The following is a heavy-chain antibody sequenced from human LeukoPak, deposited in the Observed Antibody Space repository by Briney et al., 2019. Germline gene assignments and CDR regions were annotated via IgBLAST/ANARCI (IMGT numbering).Heavy chain of an antibody. V-gene: IGHV3-23*01. Sequence: PGGSLRLSCAASGFTFSSYSMNWVRQAPGKGLEWVSSISSSGNTFYADSVKGRFTISRDNSKNTLYLQMNSLRAEDTAIYYCAKPYYYNTSGYYWGQGTLVTVSS. CDR1: GFTFSSYS. J-gene: IGHJ4*02. D-gene: IGHD3-22*01. CDR2: ISSSGNT. CDR3: AKPYYYNTSGYY.